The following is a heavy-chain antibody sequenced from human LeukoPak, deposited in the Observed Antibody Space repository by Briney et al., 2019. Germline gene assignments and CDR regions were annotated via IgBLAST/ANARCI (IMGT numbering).Heavy chain of an antibody. Sequence: GGSLRLSCAASGFTFDDYGMSWVRQAPGKGLEWVSGINWNGGSTGYVDSVKGRFTISRDNAKNSLYLQMNSLRAEDTALYHCARRAPSGSLRGDDAFDIWGQGTMVTVSS. CDR2: INWNGGST. V-gene: IGHV3-20*01. J-gene: IGHJ3*02. D-gene: IGHD1-26*01. CDR1: GFTFDDYG. CDR3: ARRAPSGSLRGDDAFDI.